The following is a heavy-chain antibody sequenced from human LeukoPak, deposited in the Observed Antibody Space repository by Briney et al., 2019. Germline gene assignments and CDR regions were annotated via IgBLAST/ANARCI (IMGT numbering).Heavy chain of an antibody. J-gene: IGHJ4*02. CDR3: AKVQYFDWLFANVDY. CDR1: GFTFSTFA. V-gene: IGHV3-23*01. CDR2: IFPSGGEI. Sequence: GGSLRLSCAASGFTFSTFAMIWVRQPPGKGLEWVSSIFPSGGEIHYADSVRGRFTISRDNSKSTLSLQMNSLRAEDTAVYYCAKVQYFDWLFANVDYWGQGTLVTVSS. D-gene: IGHD3-9*01.